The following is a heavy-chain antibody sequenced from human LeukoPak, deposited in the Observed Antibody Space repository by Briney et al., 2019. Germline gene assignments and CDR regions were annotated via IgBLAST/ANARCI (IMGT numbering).Heavy chain of an antibody. J-gene: IGHJ4*02. D-gene: IGHD4-17*01. CDR3: ARVGDYGVLY. V-gene: IGHV3-48*03. Sequence: GGALRLSCAASGFTFSSYEMNWVRQAPGKGLEWTSYISSSGSTIYYAESVKGRFTITRDNAKNSLYLQMNSLRAEDTAVYYCARVGDYGVLYWGQGTLVTVSS. CDR1: GFTFSSYE. CDR2: ISSSGSTI.